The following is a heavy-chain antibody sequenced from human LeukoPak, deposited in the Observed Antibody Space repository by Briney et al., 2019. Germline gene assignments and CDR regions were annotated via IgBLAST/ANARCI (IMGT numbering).Heavy chain of an antibody. J-gene: IGHJ3*02. CDR3: ARGDFWSGLMGAFDI. V-gene: IGHV4-39*07. CDR2: INHSGST. D-gene: IGHD3-3*01. Sequence: SETLSLTCTVSGGSISSGGYYWSWIRQPPGKGLEWIGEINHSGSTNYNPSLKSRVTISVDTSKNQFSLKLSSVTAADTAVYYCARGDFWSGLMGAFDIWGQGTMVTVSS. CDR1: GGSISSGGYY.